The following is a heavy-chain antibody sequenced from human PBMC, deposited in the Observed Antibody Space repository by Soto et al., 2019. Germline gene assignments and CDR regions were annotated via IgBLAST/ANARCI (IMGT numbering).Heavy chain of an antibody. Sequence: GGSLRLSCTASGFSFSSYTMNWVRQAPGKGLQWVASITNRGTHTYSADSVKGRFAISRDNDKNSLYLQMNNLRAEDTATYYCTRAHEVAWFDSWGLGTLVTVSS. CDR3: TRAHEVAWFDS. CDR2: ITNRGTHT. V-gene: IGHV3-21*06. J-gene: IGHJ5*01. CDR1: GFSFSSYT. D-gene: IGHD2-15*01.